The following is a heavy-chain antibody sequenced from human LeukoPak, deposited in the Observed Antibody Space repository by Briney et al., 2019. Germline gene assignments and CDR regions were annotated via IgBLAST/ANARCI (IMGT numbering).Heavy chain of an antibody. V-gene: IGHV3-23*01. CDR2: ISGSGGST. CDR3: ARETSPTVLRYFAWLSPRYGMDV. D-gene: IGHD3-9*01. CDR1: GFTFSSYA. Sequence: GGSLRLSCAASGFTFSSYAMSWVRQAPGKGLEWVSAISGSGGSTYYADSVKGRFTISRDNSKNTLYLQMNSLRAEDTAVYYCARETSPTVLRYFAWLSPRYGMDVWGKGTTVTVSS. J-gene: IGHJ6*04.